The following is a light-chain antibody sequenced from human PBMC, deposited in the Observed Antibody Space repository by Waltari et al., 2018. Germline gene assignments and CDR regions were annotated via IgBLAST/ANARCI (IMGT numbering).Light chain of an antibody. J-gene: IGKJ4*01. Sequence: SCRASQSIDIYLAWYQQRPGQAPRLLISDASYRATGIPARFRGSGSGTDFTLTISSLEPEDFAVYSCQQRSRWPLTFGGGTKVEL. CDR2: DAS. V-gene: IGKV3-11*01. CDR3: QQRSRWPLT. CDR1: QSIDIY.